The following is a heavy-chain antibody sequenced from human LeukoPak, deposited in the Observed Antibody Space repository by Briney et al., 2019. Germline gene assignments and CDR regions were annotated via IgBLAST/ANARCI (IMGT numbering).Heavy chain of an antibody. D-gene: IGHD3-3*01. V-gene: IGHV3-21*01. CDR2: ISSSSSYI. J-gene: IGHJ6*02. Sequence: GGSLRLSCAASGFTFSSYSMNWVRQAPGKGLEWVSSISSSSSYIYYADSVKGQFTISRDNAKNSLYLQMNSLRAEDTAVYYCARVGGVIHDYYYYGMDVWGQGATVTVSS. CDR3: ARVGGVIHDYYYYGMDV. CDR1: GFTFSSYS.